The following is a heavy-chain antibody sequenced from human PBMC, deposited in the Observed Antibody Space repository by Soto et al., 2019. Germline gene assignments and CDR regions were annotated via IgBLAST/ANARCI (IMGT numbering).Heavy chain of an antibody. V-gene: IGHV1-46*01. D-gene: IGHD2-21*02. CDR3: ASPLAYCGGDCYPDAFDI. CDR1: GYTFTSYY. CDR2: INPSGGSK. J-gene: IGHJ3*02. Sequence: ASVKVSCKASGYTFTSYYMHWVRQAPGQGLEWMGIINPSGGSKSYAQKFQGRVTMTRDTSTSTVYMELSSLRSEDTAVYYCASPLAYCGGDCYPDAFDIWGQGTMVTVSS.